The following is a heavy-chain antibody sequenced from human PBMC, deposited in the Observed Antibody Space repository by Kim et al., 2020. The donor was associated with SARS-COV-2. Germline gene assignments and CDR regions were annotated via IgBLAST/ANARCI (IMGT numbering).Heavy chain of an antibody. V-gene: IGHV4-59*01. CDR1: GGSISSYY. D-gene: IGHD6-13*01. CDR3: TSGELAAAGTSAYYYYGMDV. CDR2: IYYSGST. J-gene: IGHJ6*02. Sequence: SETLSLTCTVSGGSISSYYWSWIRQPPGKGLEWIGYIYYSGSTNYNPSLKSRVTISVDTSKNQFSLKLSSVTAADTAVYYCTSGELAAAGTSAYYYYGMDVWGQGTTVTVSS.